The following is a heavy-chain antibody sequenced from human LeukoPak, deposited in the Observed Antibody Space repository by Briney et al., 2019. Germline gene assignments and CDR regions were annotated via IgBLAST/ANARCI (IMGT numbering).Heavy chain of an antibody. Sequence: PGGSLRLSCAASGFTVSSNYMSWVRQAPGKGLEWVSVIYSGGSTYYADSVKGRFTISRDNSKNTLYLQMNSLRAEDTAVYYCASISTVRGGYYYYGMDVWGQGTTVTVSS. CDR3: ASISTVRGGYYYYGMDV. CDR1: GFTVSSNY. J-gene: IGHJ6*02. V-gene: IGHV3-53*01. D-gene: IGHD4-11*01. CDR2: IYSGGST.